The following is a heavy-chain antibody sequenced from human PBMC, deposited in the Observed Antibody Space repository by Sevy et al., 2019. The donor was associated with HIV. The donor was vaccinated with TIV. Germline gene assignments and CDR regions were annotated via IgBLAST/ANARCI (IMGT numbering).Heavy chain of an antibody. V-gene: IGHV3-23*01. CDR2: ISGSGGRT. J-gene: IGHJ4*02. Sequence: GGSLRLSCAASGFTFSSYAMSWVRQAPGKGLEWVSDISGSGGRTYYADSVKGRFTISRDNSKNTLYLQMNSLRAEDTAVYYCAKDHGDSSFDYWGQGTLVTVSS. CDR1: GFTFSSYA. D-gene: IGHD4-17*01. CDR3: AKDHGDSSFDY.